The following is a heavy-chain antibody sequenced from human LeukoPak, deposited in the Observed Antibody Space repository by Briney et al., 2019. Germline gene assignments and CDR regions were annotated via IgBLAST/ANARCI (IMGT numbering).Heavy chain of an antibody. Sequence: SETLSLTCTVSGGSISSGDYYWSWIRRPPGKGLEWIGYIYYSGSTYYNPSLKSRVTISVDTSKNQFSLKLSSVTAADTAVYYCARAATTTIWFDPWGQGTLVTVSS. CDR1: GGSISSGDYY. CDR2: IYYSGST. D-gene: IGHD1-26*01. V-gene: IGHV4-30-4*01. J-gene: IGHJ5*02. CDR3: ARAATTTIWFDP.